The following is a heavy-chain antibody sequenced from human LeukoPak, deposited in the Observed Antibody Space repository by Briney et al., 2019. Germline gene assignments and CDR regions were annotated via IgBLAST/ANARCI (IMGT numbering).Heavy chain of an antibody. Sequence: SETLSLTCTVSGGTIASGGYSWNWIRQSPGEGLEWIGCIYDRGPAYYNPSLKSRFTISVDRPKNQFFLNVTSLTAADTAVYYCARSRQASGLFSFWGQGTPVVVSS. J-gene: IGHJ4*02. V-gene: IGHV4-30-2*06. CDR2: IYDRGPA. D-gene: IGHD3-10*01. CDR3: ARSRQASGLFSF. CDR1: GGTIASGGYS.